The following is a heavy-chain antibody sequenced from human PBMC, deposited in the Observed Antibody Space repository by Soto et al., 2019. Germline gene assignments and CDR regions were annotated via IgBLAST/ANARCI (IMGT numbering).Heavy chain of an antibody. CDR3: ARGNHRWIQLWYFDL. J-gene: IGHJ2*01. CDR1: VGTFSSYT. Sequence: QVHLVQSGAEVKKPGSSVTVSCKASVGTFSSYTISWVRQAPGQGLEWMGGIIPIFGTANYSQKFQGRVTISADACTSTDYMELSSLRSADTAVYYCARGNHRWIQLWYFDLWGRGTLLTVSS. V-gene: IGHV1-69*12. CDR2: IIPIFGTA. D-gene: IGHD5-18*01.